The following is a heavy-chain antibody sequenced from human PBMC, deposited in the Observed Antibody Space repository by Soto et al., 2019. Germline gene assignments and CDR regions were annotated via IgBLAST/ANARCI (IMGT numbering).Heavy chain of an antibody. CDR1: GGTISSGGYY. CDR2: IYYSGST. CDR3: ARDLPYGEGENDAFDI. J-gene: IGHJ3*02. Sequence: QVQLQESGPGLVKPSQTLSLTCTVSGGTISSGGYYWSWIRQHPGKSLEWIGYIYYSGSTYYNPSLKSRVTISVDTSKNQFSLKLSSVTAADTAVYYCARDLPYGEGENDAFDIWGQGTMVTVSS. D-gene: IGHD4-17*01. V-gene: IGHV4-31*03.